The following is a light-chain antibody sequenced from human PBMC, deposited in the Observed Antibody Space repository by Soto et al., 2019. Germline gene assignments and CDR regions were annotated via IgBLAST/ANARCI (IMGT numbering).Light chain of an antibody. V-gene: IGKV3-20*01. CDR1: QSVSSSY. CDR3: QEYGSSPPLFT. Sequence: EIALTQSPGPLSLSPGERATLSCRASQSVSSSYLAWYQQKPGQAPRLLIYGASSRSTGIPDRFSGSGSGTDFTLTISRLEPEDFAVYYCQEYGSSPPLFTCGGGTKVEIK. J-gene: IGKJ4*01. CDR2: GAS.